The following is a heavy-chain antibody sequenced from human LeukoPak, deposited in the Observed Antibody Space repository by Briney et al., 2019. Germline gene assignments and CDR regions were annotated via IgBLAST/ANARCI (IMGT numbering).Heavy chain of an antibody. V-gene: IGHV3-23*01. CDR3: ARKFGSGWYGADY. D-gene: IGHD6-19*01. CDR2: ISGGST. CDR1: GFTFSSYA. J-gene: IGHJ4*02. Sequence: PGGSLRLSCAASGFTFSSYAMSWVRQAPGKGLEWVSAISGGSTYYADSVKGRFTISRDKSKNTLYLQMNSLRAEDTAVYYCARKFGSGWYGADYWGQGTLVTVSS.